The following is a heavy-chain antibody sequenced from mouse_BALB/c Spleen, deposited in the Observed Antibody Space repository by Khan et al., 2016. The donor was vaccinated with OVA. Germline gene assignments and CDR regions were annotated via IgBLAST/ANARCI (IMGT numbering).Heavy chain of an antibody. CDR3: ARVYGGDFDY. CDR1: GYSITSDYA. D-gene: IGHD1-1*01. Sequence: VQLQESGPGLVKPSQSLSLTCTVTGYSITSDYAWNWIRQFPGNKLEWMGFISYSGNTNYNPSLKSRISITRDTSKNQFFLQLNSVTTEDTATDYCARVYGGDFDYWGQGTTLTVAA. V-gene: IGHV3-2*02. J-gene: IGHJ2*01. CDR2: ISYSGNT.